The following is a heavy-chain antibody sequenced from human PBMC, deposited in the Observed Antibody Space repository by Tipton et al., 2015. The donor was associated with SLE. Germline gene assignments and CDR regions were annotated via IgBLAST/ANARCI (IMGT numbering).Heavy chain of an antibody. J-gene: IGHJ4*02. CDR3: ARLGGYSTYFDY. Sequence: TLSLTCTVSGGSISSYYWSWIRLPAGQGLEWIGRIYTSGSTNYNPSLKSRVTMSVDTSKDQFSLKLSSVTAADTAVYYCARLGGYSTYFDYWGQGTLVTVSS. CDR1: GGSISSYY. D-gene: IGHD5-18*01. V-gene: IGHV4-4*07. CDR2: IYTSGST.